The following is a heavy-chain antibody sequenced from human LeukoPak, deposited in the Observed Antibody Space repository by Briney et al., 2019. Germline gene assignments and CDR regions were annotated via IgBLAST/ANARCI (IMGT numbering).Heavy chain of an antibody. CDR3: ARGGAHTCVYTFDI. V-gene: IGHV3-53*01. CDR1: GFTVTTNY. J-gene: IGHJ3*02. Sequence: GGSLRLSCAASGFTVTTNYMSWVRQAPGKGLEWVSVIYSGGSAYYTDSVKGRFTISRDNSKNTLYLQMNSLRAEDTAMYYCARGGAHTCVYTFDIWGQGTMVTVSS. CDR2: IYSGGSA. D-gene: IGHD3-16*01.